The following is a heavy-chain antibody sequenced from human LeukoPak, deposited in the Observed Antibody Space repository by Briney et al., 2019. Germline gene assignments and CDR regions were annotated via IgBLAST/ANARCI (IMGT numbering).Heavy chain of an antibody. CDR1: GGSISSGDYY. J-gene: IGHJ4*02. D-gene: IGHD4-17*01. CDR2: IYYSGST. Sequence: PSETLSLTCTVSGGSISSGDYYWSWIRQPPGKGLGWIGYIYYSGSTYYNPSLKSRVTISVDTSKNQFSLKLSSVTAADTAVYYCARTTVTTYFDYWGQGTLVTVSS. CDR3: ARTTVTTYFDY. V-gene: IGHV4-30-4*01.